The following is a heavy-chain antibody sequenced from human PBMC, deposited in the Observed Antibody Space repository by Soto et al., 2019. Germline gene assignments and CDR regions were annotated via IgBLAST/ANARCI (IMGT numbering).Heavy chain of an antibody. Sequence: PGGSLRLSCAASGFTFSSYGMHWVRQAPGKGLEWVAVIWYDGSNKYYADSVKGRFTISRDNSKNTLYLQMISLRAEDTAVYYCASDVVVTEIDAFDIWGQGTMVTVSS. J-gene: IGHJ3*02. V-gene: IGHV3-33*01. CDR3: ASDVVVTEIDAFDI. CDR2: IWYDGSNK. CDR1: GFTFSSYG. D-gene: IGHD2-21*02.